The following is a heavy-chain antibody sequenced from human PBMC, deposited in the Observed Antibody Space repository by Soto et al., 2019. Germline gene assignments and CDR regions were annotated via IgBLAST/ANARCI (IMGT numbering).Heavy chain of an antibody. V-gene: IGHV4-31*03. J-gene: IGHJ5*02. Sequence: SETLSLTCTVSGGSISSGGYYWSWIRQHPGKGLEWIGYIYYGGSTYYNPSLKSRVTISVDTSKNQFSLKLSSVTAADTAVYYCARDHPSSARFDPWGQGTLVTVSS. CDR3: ARDHPSSARFDP. CDR2: IYYGGST. D-gene: IGHD6-13*01. CDR1: GGSISSGGYY.